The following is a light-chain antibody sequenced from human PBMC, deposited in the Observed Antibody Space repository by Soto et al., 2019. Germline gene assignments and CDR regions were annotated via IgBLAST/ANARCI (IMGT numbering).Light chain of an antibody. CDR2: DVS. Sequence: QSVLTQPVSVSGSPGQSITMSCTGTSREVSAYNYVYWYRQHPGKAPKLIIYDVSNRPSGVSNRFSGSKSGNTASLIISGLQAEDEADYYCTSYTSSSGYVFGTGTKVTVL. CDR1: SREVSAYNY. J-gene: IGLJ1*01. V-gene: IGLV2-14*01. CDR3: TSYTSSSGYV.